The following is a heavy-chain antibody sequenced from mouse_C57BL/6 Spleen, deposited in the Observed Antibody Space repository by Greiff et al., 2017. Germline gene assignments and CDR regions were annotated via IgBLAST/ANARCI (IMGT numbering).Heavy chain of an antibody. V-gene: IGHV1-64*01. CDR2: IHPNSGST. D-gene: IGHD4-1*01. CDR1: GYTFTSYW. CDR3: AREGVLGY. J-gene: IGHJ2*01. Sequence: VQLQQPGAELVKPGASVKLSCKASGYTFTSYWMHWVKQRPGQGLEWIGMIHPNSGSTNYNEKFKSKATLNVDKSSSTAYMQLSSLTSEDDAGYYCAREGVLGYWGQGTTLTVSS.